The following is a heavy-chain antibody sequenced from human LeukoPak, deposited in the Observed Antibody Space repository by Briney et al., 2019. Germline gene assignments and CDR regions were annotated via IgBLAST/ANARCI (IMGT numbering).Heavy chain of an antibody. D-gene: IGHD2-2*01. Sequence: GGSLRLSCAASRFTFSSYWMSWVRQAPGKGLEWVANIQQDGSEKYYVDSVKGRFTISRDNAKNSLYLQMNSLRAGDTAVYYCARDARVVLDYWGQGTLVTVSS. J-gene: IGHJ4*02. V-gene: IGHV3-7*01. CDR3: ARDARVVLDY. CDR1: RFTFSSYW. CDR2: IQQDGSEK.